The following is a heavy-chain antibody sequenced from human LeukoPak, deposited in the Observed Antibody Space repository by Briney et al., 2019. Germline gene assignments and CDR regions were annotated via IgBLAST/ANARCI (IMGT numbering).Heavy chain of an antibody. Sequence: PGGSLRLSCAASGFTFSSYGMHWVRQAPGQGLEWMGIINPSGGSTSYAQKFQGRVTMTRDMSTSTVYMELSSLRSEDMAVYYCAREGGYYDSSGYHNDAFDIWGQGTMVTVSS. J-gene: IGHJ3*02. D-gene: IGHD3-22*01. CDR2: INPSGGST. CDR3: AREGGYYDSSGYHNDAFDI. CDR1: GFTFSSYG. V-gene: IGHV1-46*01.